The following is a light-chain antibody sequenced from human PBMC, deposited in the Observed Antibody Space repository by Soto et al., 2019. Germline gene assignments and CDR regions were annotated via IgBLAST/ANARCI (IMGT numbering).Light chain of an antibody. CDR2: GTN. V-gene: IGLV1-44*01. J-gene: IGLJ2*01. CDR3: LTWDDTLNCLV. CDR1: TSNVAINT. Sequence: QSVLTQPPSASGTPGQRVTISCSGSTSNVAINTVLWCQQLPETAPKLLLIDGTNKRPSGVPDRFSASKSGTSASLAIGGLQFEDEDDYYCLTWDDTLNCLVFGGGTKLTVL.